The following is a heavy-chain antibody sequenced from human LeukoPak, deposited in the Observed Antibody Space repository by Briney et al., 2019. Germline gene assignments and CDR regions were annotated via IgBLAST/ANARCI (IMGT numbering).Heavy chain of an antibody. J-gene: IGHJ5*02. CDR3: AKNPPLRGSYH. CDR2: ISGSGGST. D-gene: IGHD1-26*01. CDR1: GFTFDDYG. V-gene: IGHV3-23*01. Sequence: EGSLRLSCAASGFTFDDYGMSWVRQAPGKGLEWVSAISGSGGSTYYADSVKGRFTISRDNSKNTLYLQMNSLRAEDTAVYYCAKNPPLRGSYHWGQGTLVTVSS.